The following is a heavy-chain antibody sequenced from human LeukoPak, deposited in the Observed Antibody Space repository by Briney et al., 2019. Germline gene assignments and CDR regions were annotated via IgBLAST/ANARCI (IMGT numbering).Heavy chain of an antibody. Sequence: SETLSLTCTVSGGSISSSSYYWGWIRQPPGKGLEWIGSIYYSGSTYYNPSLKSRVTISVDTSKNQFSLKLSSVTAADTAVYYCARSSFGEFHPYHMDVWGKGTTVTVSS. D-gene: IGHD3-10*01. CDR1: GGSISSSSYY. CDR3: ARSSFGEFHPYHMDV. J-gene: IGHJ6*03. CDR2: IYYSGST. V-gene: IGHV4-39*07.